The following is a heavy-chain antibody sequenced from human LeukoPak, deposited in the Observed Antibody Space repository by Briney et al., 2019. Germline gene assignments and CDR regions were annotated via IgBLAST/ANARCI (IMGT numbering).Heavy chain of an antibody. J-gene: IGHJ4*02. CDR3: ARDQGTSAYSDY. CDR1: GRSISIYY. D-gene: IGHD5-12*01. CDR2: IYTMGRT. Sequence: SETLSLTFTVSGRSISIYYWGWVRQPAGKGLGCIGRIYTMGRTNYKPSLKSRVTMAVDTSNSQFSLKLSSVSAPERGLYYCARDQGTSAYSDYWGQGTPVTASS. V-gene: IGHV4-4*07.